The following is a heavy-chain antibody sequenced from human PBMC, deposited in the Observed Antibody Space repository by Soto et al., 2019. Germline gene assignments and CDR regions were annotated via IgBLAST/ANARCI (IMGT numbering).Heavy chain of an antibody. CDR1: GGTFSSYA. Sequence: SVKVSCKASGGTFSSYAISWVRQAPGQGLEWMGGIIPIFGTANYAQKFQGRVTITADESTSTAYMELSSLRSEDTAVYYCARRKLDGGSSGYGLDYWGQGTLVTVSS. V-gene: IGHV1-69*13. CDR2: IIPIFGTA. J-gene: IGHJ4*02. CDR3: ARRKLDGGSSGYGLDY. D-gene: IGHD3-22*01.